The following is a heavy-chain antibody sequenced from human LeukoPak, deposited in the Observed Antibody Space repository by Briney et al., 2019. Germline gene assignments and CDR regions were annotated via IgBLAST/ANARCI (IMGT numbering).Heavy chain of an antibody. D-gene: IGHD2-2*01. V-gene: IGHV3-48*02. Sequence: GGPLRLSCAASGFTFSSYSMNWVRQAPGKGLEWVSYISSSSSTIYYADSVKGRFTISRDNAKNSLYLQMNSLRDEETAVYYCARREYQLLSSYYGMDVWGQGTTVTVSS. CDR1: GFTFSSYS. J-gene: IGHJ6*02. CDR2: ISSSSSTI. CDR3: ARREYQLLSSYYGMDV.